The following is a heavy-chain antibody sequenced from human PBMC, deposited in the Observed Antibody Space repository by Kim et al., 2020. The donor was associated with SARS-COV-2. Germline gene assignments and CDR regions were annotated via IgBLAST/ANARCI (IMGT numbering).Heavy chain of an antibody. CDR3: ARGSLVVVAATFYYYYGMDV. V-gene: IGHV1-46*01. D-gene: IGHD2-15*01. Sequence: ASVKVSCKASGYTFTSYYMHWVRQAPGQGLEWMGIINPSGGSTSYAQKFQGRVTMTRDTSTSTVYMELSSLRSEDTAVYYCARGSLVVVAATFYYYYGMDVWGQGTTVTVSS. CDR1: GYTFTSYY. CDR2: INPSGGST. J-gene: IGHJ6*02.